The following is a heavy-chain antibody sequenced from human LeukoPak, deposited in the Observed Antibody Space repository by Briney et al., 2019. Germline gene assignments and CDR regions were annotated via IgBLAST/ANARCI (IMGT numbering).Heavy chain of an antibody. J-gene: IGHJ6*03. Sequence: SVKVSCKASGGTFGSYAISWVRQAPGQGLEWMGGIIPIFGTANYAQKFQGRVTITTDESTSTAYMELSSLRSDDTAVYYCARAKQLVDYYYYYMDVWGKGTTVTVSS. CDR2: IIPIFGTA. V-gene: IGHV1-69*05. CDR3: ARAKQLVDYYYYYMDV. CDR1: GGTFGSYA. D-gene: IGHD6-6*01.